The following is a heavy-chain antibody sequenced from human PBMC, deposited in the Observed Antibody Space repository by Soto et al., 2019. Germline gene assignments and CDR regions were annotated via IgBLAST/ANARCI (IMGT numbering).Heavy chain of an antibody. J-gene: IGHJ4*02. Sequence: PSETLSLTCAVSSGSISSSNWWSWVRQPPGKGLEWIGEIYHSGSTNCNPSLKSRVTISVDKSKNQFSLKLSSVTAADTAVYYCARTVSSSWYKVFDYWGQGTLVTVSS. CDR2: IYHSGST. V-gene: IGHV4-4*02. D-gene: IGHD6-13*01. CDR3: ARTVSSSWYKVFDY. CDR1: SGSISSSNW.